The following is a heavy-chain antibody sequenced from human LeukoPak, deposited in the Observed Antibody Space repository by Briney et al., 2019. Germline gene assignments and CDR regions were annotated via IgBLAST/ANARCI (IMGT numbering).Heavy chain of an antibody. J-gene: IGHJ4*02. CDR2: INADGTIT. CDR1: GFSFSSRW. Sequence: GGSLRLSCAAPGFSFSSRWMHWVRQAPGEGLVWVSRINADGTITTYADSVKGRFTISRDNAKNTLYLQMNGLRADDTAVYYCVRDLGPGDSWGQGTLVTVSS. CDR3: VRDLGPGDS. V-gene: IGHV3-74*03. D-gene: IGHD3-10*01.